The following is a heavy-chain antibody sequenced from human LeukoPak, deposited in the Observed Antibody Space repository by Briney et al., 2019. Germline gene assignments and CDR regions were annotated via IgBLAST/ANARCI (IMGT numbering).Heavy chain of an antibody. V-gene: IGHV3-33*08. CDR2: IWYDGSNK. Sequence: GGSLRLSCAASGFTFSHYAMTWVRQAPGKGLEWVAVIWYDGSNKYYADSVKGRFTISRDNSKNTLYLQMNSLRAEDTAVYYCARDKRWFGVFDYWGQGTLVTVSS. CDR1: GFTFSHYA. CDR3: ARDKRWFGVFDY. J-gene: IGHJ4*02. D-gene: IGHD3-10*01.